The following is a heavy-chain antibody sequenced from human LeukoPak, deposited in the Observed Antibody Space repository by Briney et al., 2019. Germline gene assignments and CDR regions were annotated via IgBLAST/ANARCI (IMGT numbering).Heavy chain of an antibody. CDR1: GFTFSDFG. J-gene: IGHJ4*02. D-gene: IGHD6-13*01. CDR3: ARGAYSSTWFVDY. CDR2: IWYGGSHK. V-gene: IGHV3-33*01. Sequence: GRSLRLSCAASGFTFSDFGMHWVRQAPGKGLEWVAVIWYGGSHKYYADSVKGRFIISRDSSKNTLYLQMNSLRVEGTAVYYCARGAYSSTWFVDYWGQGALVAVTS.